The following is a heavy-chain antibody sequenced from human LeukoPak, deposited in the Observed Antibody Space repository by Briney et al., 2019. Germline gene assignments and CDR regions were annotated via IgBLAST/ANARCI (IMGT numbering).Heavy chain of an antibody. Sequence: GGSLRLSCAASGFTFSNAWMSWVRQAPGKGLEWVGRIISKAGGETTDYAAPVKGRFIISRDDSRNTVYLQMKSLKTEDTAVYYCCTHRTCSSCGLWGQGTLVTVSS. J-gene: IGHJ4*02. V-gene: IGHV3-15*01. CDR3: CTHRTCSSCGL. CDR2: IISKAGGETT. CDR1: GFTFSNAW. D-gene: IGHD2-2*01.